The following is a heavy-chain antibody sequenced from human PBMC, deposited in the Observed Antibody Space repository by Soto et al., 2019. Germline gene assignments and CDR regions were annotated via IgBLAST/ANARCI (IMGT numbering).Heavy chain of an antibody. CDR1: GGSVSSGSYY. D-gene: IGHD6-13*01. J-gene: IGHJ6*02. CDR3: ARVHSSSWSAYYYYYGIDV. V-gene: IGHV4-61*01. CDR2: IYYSGST. Sequence: LSLTCTVSGGSVSSGSYYWSWIRQPPGKGLEWIGDIYYSGSTNYNPSLKSRVTISEDTSKNQFSLKLSSVTAADTAVYYCARVHSSSWSAYYYYYGIDVWGQGTTVTVSS.